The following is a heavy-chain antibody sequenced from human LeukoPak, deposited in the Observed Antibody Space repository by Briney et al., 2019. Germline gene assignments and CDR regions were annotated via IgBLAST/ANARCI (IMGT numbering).Heavy chain of an antibody. Sequence: ASVKVSCKASGCTFTGYYMHWVRQAPGQGLEWMGWINPNSGGTNYAQKFQGRVTMTRDTSISTAYMELSRLRSDDTAVYYCARGLGLRYFDWLLFDYWGQGTLVTVSS. J-gene: IGHJ4*02. D-gene: IGHD3-9*01. CDR1: GCTFTGYY. CDR3: ARGLGLRYFDWLLFDY. CDR2: INPNSGGT. V-gene: IGHV1-2*02.